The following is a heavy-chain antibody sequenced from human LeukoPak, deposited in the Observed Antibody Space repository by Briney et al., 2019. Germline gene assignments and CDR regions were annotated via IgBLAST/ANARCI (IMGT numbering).Heavy chain of an antibody. V-gene: IGHV4-34*01. D-gene: IGHD6-13*01. J-gene: IGHJ6*03. Sequence: PSETLSLTRAVYGGSFSGYYWSWIRQPPGKGLEWIGEINHSGSTNYNPSLKSRVTISVDTSKNQFSLKLSSVTAADTAVYYCARRGIAAAGSHYYYYMDVWGKGTTVTVSS. CDR3: ARRGIAAAGSHYYYYMDV. CDR2: INHSGST. CDR1: GGSFSGYY.